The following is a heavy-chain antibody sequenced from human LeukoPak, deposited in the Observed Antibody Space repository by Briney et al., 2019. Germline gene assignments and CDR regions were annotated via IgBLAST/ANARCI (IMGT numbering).Heavy chain of an antibody. Sequence: PGGSLRLSCAASGFTFSGSAMHWVRQASGKGLEWVGRIRSKANSYATAYAASVKGRFTISRDDSKNTAYLQMNSLKTEDTAVYYCTRLVPYYGSGSYYNEAVDHWGQGALVTVSS. V-gene: IGHV3-73*01. J-gene: IGHJ4*02. D-gene: IGHD3-10*01. CDR2: IRSKANSYAT. CDR1: GFTFSGSA. CDR3: TRLVPYYGSGSYYNEAVDH.